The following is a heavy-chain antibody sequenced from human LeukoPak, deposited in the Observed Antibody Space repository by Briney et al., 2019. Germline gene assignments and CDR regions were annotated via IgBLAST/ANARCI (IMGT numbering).Heavy chain of an antibody. V-gene: IGHV4-59*01. CDR3: AGRASSSHHPALS. D-gene: IGHD6-13*01. J-gene: IGHJ4*02. Sequence: ETLSLTCTVSGASINSYYGSWIRQPPGVGLEWIVYFYYSRTTNYNPSLKSRFSTSVNTTHNQFSLKLISLTAANTSFYFFAGRASSSHHPALSWGQGKLVTVSS. CDR1: GASINSYY. CDR2: FYYSRTT.